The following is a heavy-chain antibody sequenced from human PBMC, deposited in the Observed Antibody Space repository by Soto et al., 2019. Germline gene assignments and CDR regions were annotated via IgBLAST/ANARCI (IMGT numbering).Heavy chain of an antibody. V-gene: IGHV1-69*13. J-gene: IGHJ4*02. CDR1: GGTFSSYA. Sequence: ASVKVSCKASGGTFSSYAISWVRQAPGQGLEWMGGIIPIFGTANYAQKFQGRVTITADESTSTAYMELSSLRSEDTAVYYCASLFYHYYDILTGYYSTPYFDYWGQGTLVTVSS. CDR2: IIPIFGTA. D-gene: IGHD3-9*01. CDR3: ASLFYHYYDILTGYYSTPYFDY.